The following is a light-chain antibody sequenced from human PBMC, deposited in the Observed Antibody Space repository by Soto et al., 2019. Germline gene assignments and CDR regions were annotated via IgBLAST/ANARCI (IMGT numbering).Light chain of an antibody. J-gene: IGLJ1*01. Sequence: QSALTQPPSASGSPGQSVTISCTGTKNDIGVYDFVSWYQHHPGKAPRLIIYEVVQRPSGVPDIFSGSTSGNTASLTVSGLQAADVADYFCRSYAGSNTYGFRSGTKVTVL. CDR1: KNDIGVYDF. V-gene: IGLV2-8*01. CDR2: EVV. CDR3: RSYAGSNTYG.